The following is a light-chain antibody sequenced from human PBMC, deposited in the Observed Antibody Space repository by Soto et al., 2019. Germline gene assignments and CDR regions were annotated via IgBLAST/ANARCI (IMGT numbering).Light chain of an antibody. V-gene: IGLV2-23*01. CDR1: SSDVGSYNL. J-gene: IGLJ1*01. CDR3: CSYAGSSTFYV. Sequence: QSALTQPASASGSPGQSITISCTGTSSDVGSYNLVSWYQQHPGKAPKLMIYEGSKRPSGVSNRFSGSKSGNTASLTISGLQAEDEADYYCCSYAGSSTFYVFGTGTK. CDR2: EGS.